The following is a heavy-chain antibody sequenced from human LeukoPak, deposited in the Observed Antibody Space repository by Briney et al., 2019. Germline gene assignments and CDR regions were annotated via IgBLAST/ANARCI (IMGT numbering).Heavy chain of an antibody. V-gene: IGHV4-59*01. Sequence: PSETPSLTCTVSGGSISSYYWSWIRQPPGKGLEWIGYIYYSGSTNYNPSLKSRVTISVDTSKNQFSLKLSSVTAADTAVYYCATANYGDYVAYWGQGTLVTVSS. CDR2: IYYSGST. CDR1: GGSISSYY. J-gene: IGHJ4*02. D-gene: IGHD4-17*01. CDR3: ATANYGDYVAY.